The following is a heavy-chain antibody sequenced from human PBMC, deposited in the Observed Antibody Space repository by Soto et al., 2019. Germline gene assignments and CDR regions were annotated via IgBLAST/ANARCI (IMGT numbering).Heavy chain of an antibody. CDR1: GGSFSGYY. Sequence: SETLSLTCAVYGGSFSGYYWSWIRQPPGKGLEWIGEINHSGSTNYNPSLKSRVTISVDTSKNQFSLKLSSVTAADTAVYYCARGGPIAAAEFDYWGQGTLVTVSS. CDR3: ARGGPIAAAEFDY. CDR2: INHSGST. J-gene: IGHJ4*02. D-gene: IGHD6-13*01. V-gene: IGHV4-34*01.